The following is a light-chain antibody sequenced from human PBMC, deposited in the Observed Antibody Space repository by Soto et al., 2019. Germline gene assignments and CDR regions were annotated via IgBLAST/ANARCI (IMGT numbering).Light chain of an antibody. Sequence: DIVLTQSPAPLSLSPGERATLSCMASQSVSSYLAWYQQKPGQAPRLLIYDASNRATGIPARFSGSGSGTDCTLTISSLEPEDVAVYYCQQRSNWPSTLGQGTKV. CDR2: DAS. CDR3: QQRSNWPST. CDR1: QSVSSY. V-gene: IGKV3-11*01. J-gene: IGKJ1*01.